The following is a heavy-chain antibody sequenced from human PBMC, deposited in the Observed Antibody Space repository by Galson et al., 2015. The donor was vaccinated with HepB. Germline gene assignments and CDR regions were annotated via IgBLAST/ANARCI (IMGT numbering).Heavy chain of an antibody. CDR1: GFSFSNYG. Sequence: SLRLSCAASGFSFSNYGMHWVRQAPGKGLEWVAFIRYDGGNKYSAESFYADSVKGRFTISRDDTKNTLYLQMNSLRPEDTAVYYCAKDGEYCSNTNCYVVYYYYGLDVWGQGTTVTVSS. D-gene: IGHD2-2*01. CDR3: AKDGEYCSNTNCYVVYYYYGLDV. J-gene: IGHJ6*02. CDR2: IRYDGGNK. V-gene: IGHV3-30*02.